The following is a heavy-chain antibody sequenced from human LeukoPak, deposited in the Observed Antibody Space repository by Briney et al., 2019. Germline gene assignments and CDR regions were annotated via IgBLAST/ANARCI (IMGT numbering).Heavy chain of an antibody. CDR1: GVSTSNSPYY. J-gene: IGHJ4*02. CDR2: IYYRGST. V-gene: IGHV4-39*07. CDR3: ARSQYSYFDY. D-gene: IGHD5-18*01. Sequence: SETLSLTCTVSGVSTSNSPYYWGWIRQPPGKGLEWIGGIYYRGSTYYNPSLKSRVTISLDTSKNQFSLTLTSVSAADTAVYYCARSQYSYFDYWGQGTLVTVSS.